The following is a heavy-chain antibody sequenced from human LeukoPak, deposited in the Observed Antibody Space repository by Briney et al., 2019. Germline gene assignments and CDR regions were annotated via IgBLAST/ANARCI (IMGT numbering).Heavy chain of an antibody. CDR1: GFTFINAW. V-gene: IGHV3-15*01. J-gene: IGHJ1*01. CDR2: IYSKTDGETT. Sequence: KPGGSLRLSCAASGFTFINAWMGCVRQAPGKGLEWVGRIYSKTDGETTDYAAPVKGRFSISRDDSKNTLYVQMNSLIIEETAVYYCTTDPRLGSGWYGSFEHWGQGTLVTVSS. D-gene: IGHD6-19*01. CDR3: TTDPRLGSGWYGSFEH.